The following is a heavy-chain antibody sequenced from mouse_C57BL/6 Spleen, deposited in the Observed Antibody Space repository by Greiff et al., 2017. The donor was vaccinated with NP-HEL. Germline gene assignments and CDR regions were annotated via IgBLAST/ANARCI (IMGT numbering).Heavy chain of an antibody. CDR3: ARATTVVDDY. CDR2: IHPNSGST. CDR1: GYTFTSYW. J-gene: IGHJ2*01. Sequence: QVQLQQPGAELVKPGASVKLSCKASGYTFTSYWMHWVKQRPGQGLEWIGMIHPNSGSTNYNEKFKSKATLTVDKSSSTAYMQLSSLTSEDSAGYYCARATTVVDDYWGEGTTLTVSS. D-gene: IGHD1-1*01. V-gene: IGHV1-64*01.